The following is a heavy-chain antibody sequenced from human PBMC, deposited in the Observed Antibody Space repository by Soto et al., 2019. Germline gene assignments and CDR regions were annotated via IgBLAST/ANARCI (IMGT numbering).Heavy chain of an antibody. V-gene: IGHV1-69*06. CDR3: ARDLEYSGYKDYYYYGMDV. Sequence: SVEVSCKASGGTFSSYAISWVRQAPGQGLEWMGGIIPIFGTANYAQKFQGRVTITADKSTSTAYMELSSLRSEDTAVYYCARDLEYSGYKDYYYYGMDVGGQGTTVTVSS. CDR2: IIPIFGTA. CDR1: GGTFSSYA. D-gene: IGHD5-12*01. J-gene: IGHJ6*02.